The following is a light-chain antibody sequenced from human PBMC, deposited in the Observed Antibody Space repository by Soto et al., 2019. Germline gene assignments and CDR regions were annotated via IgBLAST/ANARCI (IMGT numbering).Light chain of an antibody. CDR3: NSYAGNNWV. J-gene: IGLJ3*02. Sequence: QSALTQPPSASGSPGQSVTISCTGTSSDVGGYNYVSWYQHHPGKAPKLMIYEVSKRPSGVPDRVSGSKSGNTASLTVSGLQADDEADYYCNSYAGNNWVFGGGTKLTVL. CDR2: EVS. CDR1: SSDVGGYNY. V-gene: IGLV2-8*01.